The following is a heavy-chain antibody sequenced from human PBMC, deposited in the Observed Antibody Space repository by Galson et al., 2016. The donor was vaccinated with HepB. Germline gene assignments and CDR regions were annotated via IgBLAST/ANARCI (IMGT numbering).Heavy chain of an antibody. CDR3: ARDKWETLRFYYALDV. Sequence: SVKVSCKASGYAFSNYGVTWVRQAPGQGLEWMGRISAYNGQTNYAQKLQDRVTMTIDTSRSTAYMEVRSLRSDDTAVYYWARDKWETLRFYYALDVWGQGTTVTVSS. D-gene: IGHD1-26*01. CDR1: GYAFSNYG. J-gene: IGHJ6*02. CDR2: ISAYNGQT. V-gene: IGHV1-18*01.